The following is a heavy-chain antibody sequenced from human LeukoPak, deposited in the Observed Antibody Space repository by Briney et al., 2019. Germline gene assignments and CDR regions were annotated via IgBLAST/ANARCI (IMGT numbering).Heavy chain of an antibody. V-gene: IGHV3-7*01. J-gene: IGHJ5*02. CDR2: IKQDGSEK. CDR1: GFTFSSYA. CDR3: ARDENYGWFDP. Sequence: GGSLRLSCAASGFTFSSYAMSWVRQAPGKGLEWVANIKQDGSEKYYVDSVKGRFTISRDNAKNSLYLQMNSLRAEDTAVYYCARDENYGWFDPWGQGTLVTVSS. D-gene: IGHD1-7*01.